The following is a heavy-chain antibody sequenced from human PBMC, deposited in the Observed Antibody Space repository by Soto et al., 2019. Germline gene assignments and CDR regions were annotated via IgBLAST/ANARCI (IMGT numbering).Heavy chain of an antibody. J-gene: IGHJ6*02. CDR1: GFSLSSYW. V-gene: IGHV3-74*01. CDR3: VRFSGLDA. CDR2: IKDGGDET. Sequence: GSLRLSCAASGFSLSSYWMYWVRQTPGKGLVWVARIKDGGDETSYAESVKGRFTISRDNAKNTLHLQMSSLRSEDTAVYYCVRFSGLDAWGQGTTVTVSS.